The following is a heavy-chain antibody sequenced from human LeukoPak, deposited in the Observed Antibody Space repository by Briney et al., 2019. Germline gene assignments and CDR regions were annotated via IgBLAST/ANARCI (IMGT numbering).Heavy chain of an antibody. CDR1: GGPIIASY. CDR3: ARVRFYDTTGYSTSYYLDY. V-gene: IGHV4-59*01. CDR2: THYSGTG. D-gene: IGHD3-22*01. Sequence: SETLSLTCAVSGGPIIASYWSWIRPPPGKGLEWIGYTHYSGTGNYNPSLKSRVTISIDTSKNRFSLRLTSVTAADTAVYYCARVRFYDTTGYSTSYYLDYWGQGALVTVSS. J-gene: IGHJ4*02.